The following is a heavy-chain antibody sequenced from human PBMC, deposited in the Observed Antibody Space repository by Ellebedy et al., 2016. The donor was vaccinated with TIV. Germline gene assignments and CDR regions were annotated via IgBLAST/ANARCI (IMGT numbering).Heavy chain of an antibody. CDR3: EATPDWYYYGMDV. Sequence: SETLSLTCTVSGGSISSSSYYWGWNRQPPGKGLEWIGSIYYSGSTYYNPSLKSRVTISVDTSKNQFSLTLSSVTAADTAVYYCEATPDWYYYGMDVWGQGTTVTVSS. V-gene: IGHV4-39*01. CDR1: GGSISSSSYY. CDR2: IYYSGST. D-gene: IGHD3/OR15-3a*01. J-gene: IGHJ6*02.